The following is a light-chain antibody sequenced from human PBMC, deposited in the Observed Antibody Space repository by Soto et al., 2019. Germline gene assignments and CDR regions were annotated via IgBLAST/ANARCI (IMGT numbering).Light chain of an antibody. Sequence: EIVLTQSPATLSLSPGERATLSCRASQSVSKYLAWYQQKPGQAPRLLIYDASNRATGIPARFSGSGSGTDFTLTISSLEPEDFAVYCCQQHGSWPITFGQGTRLEIK. CDR2: DAS. V-gene: IGKV3-11*01. CDR3: QQHGSWPIT. J-gene: IGKJ5*01. CDR1: QSVSKY.